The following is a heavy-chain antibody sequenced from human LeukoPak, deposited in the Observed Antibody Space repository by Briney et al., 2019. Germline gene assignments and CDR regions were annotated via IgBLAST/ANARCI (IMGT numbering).Heavy chain of an antibody. Sequence: GRSLRLSCAASGFTFSNYCKHWVRQAPGKGLEWVTVIWFDGSHQHYADSVRGRFTVSRDNSRNTLYLQMNSLRSEDTAVYYCARRTYCGGDCFSAFDIWGEGTMVTVSS. CDR1: GFTFSNYC. CDR3: ARRTYCGGDCFSAFDI. D-gene: IGHD2-21*02. V-gene: IGHV3-33*01. J-gene: IGHJ3*02. CDR2: IWFDGSHQ.